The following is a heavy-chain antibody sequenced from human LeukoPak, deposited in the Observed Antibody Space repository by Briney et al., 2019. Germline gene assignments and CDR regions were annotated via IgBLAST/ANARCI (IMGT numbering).Heavy chain of an antibody. CDR2: INHSGST. CDR3: ASSPAGVVVTATFFDY. V-gene: IGHV4-38-2*02. Sequence: SETLSLTCTVSGYSISSGYYWGWIRQPPGKGLEWIGEINHSGSTNYNPSLKSRVTISVDTSKNQFSLKLSSVTAADTAVYYCASSPAGVVVTATFFDYWGQGTLVTVSS. D-gene: IGHD2-21*02. CDR1: GYSISSGYY. J-gene: IGHJ4*02.